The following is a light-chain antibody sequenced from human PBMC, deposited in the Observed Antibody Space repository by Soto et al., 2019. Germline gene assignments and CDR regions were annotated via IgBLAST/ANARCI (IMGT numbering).Light chain of an antibody. CDR2: GAS. Sequence: EVVLTQSPGTLSLSPGERATLSCRASQIVNSNYLAWYQHKPGQSPRFLIYGASRRATGIPERFSGSGTGTDFTLTISRVEPEDVAIYYCQQYSKSPITFGQGTRLEIK. CDR1: QIVNSNY. J-gene: IGKJ5*01. CDR3: QQYSKSPIT. V-gene: IGKV3-20*01.